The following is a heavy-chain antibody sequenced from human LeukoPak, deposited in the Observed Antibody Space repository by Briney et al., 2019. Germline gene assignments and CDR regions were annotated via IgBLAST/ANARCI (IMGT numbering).Heavy chain of an antibody. CDR2: INPNSGGT. Sequence: ASVKVSCKTSGYTFSDYYIHWIRQAPGQGLEWMGWINPNSGGTNYAQKFQGRVTMTRDTSISTAYMELSRLRSDDTAVYYCARTNNYGQRLDDYWGQGTLVTVSS. D-gene: IGHD5-18*01. J-gene: IGHJ4*02. CDR3: ARTNNYGQRLDDY. V-gene: IGHV1-2*02. CDR1: GYTFSDYY.